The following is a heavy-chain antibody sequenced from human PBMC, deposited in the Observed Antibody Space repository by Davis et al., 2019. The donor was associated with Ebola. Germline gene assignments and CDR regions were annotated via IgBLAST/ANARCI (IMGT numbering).Heavy chain of an antibody. CDR1: GFTFSSYG. V-gene: IGHV3-30*18. D-gene: IGHD3-3*01. Sequence: GESLKISCAASGFTFSSYGMHWVCQAPGKGLEWVAVISYDGSNKYYADSVKGRFTISRDNSKNTLYLQMNSLRAEDTAVYYCAKGSVTIFGVAPDYYGMDVWGKGTTVTVSS. CDR3: AKGSVTIFGVAPDYYGMDV. J-gene: IGHJ6*04. CDR2: ISYDGSNK.